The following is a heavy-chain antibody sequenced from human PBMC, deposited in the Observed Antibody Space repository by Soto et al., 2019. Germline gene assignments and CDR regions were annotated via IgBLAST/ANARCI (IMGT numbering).Heavy chain of an antibody. V-gene: IGHV1-69*06. D-gene: IGHD3-3*01. J-gene: IGHJ6*02. CDR1: GGTFSSYA. CDR3: YVDFWSGYYNNHYYYGMDV. Sequence: SVKVSCKASGGTFSSYAISWVRQAPGQGLEWMGGIIPIFGTANYAQKFQGRVTITADKSTSTAYMELSSLRSEDTAVYYCYVDFWSGYYNNHYYYGMDVWGQGTTVTVSS. CDR2: IIPIFGTA.